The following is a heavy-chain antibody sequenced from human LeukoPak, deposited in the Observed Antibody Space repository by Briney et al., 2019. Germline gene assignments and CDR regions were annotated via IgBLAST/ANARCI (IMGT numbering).Heavy chain of an antibody. V-gene: IGHV3-23*01. CDR3: VKDNSGYDYYFDY. CDR1: GFTFSSYA. CDR2: ISGSGGST. Sequence: GGSLRLSCAASGFTFSSYAMSWVRQAPGKGLEWVSAISGSGGSTYHADSVKGRFTISRDNSKNTLYLQMNSLRAEDTAVYYCVKDNSGYDYYFDYWGQGTLVTVSS. J-gene: IGHJ4*02. D-gene: IGHD5-12*01.